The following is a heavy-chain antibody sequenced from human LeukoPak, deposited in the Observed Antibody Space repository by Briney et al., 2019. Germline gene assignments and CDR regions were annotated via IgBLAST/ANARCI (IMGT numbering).Heavy chain of an antibody. Sequence: GGSLRLSCGASGFTFRSYWMSWVRQVPGKGLEWVAEIKQDGSEKYYEDSMKGRFTISRDNVKSSLYLDMNNLTLEDTAVYYCARNPTLITLLGGVSGIFFDYWGQGVLVSVSS. V-gene: IGHV3-7*02. D-gene: IGHD3-3*01. CDR3: ARNPTLITLLGGVSGIFFDY. CDR2: IKQDGSEK. CDR1: GFTFRSYW. J-gene: IGHJ4*02.